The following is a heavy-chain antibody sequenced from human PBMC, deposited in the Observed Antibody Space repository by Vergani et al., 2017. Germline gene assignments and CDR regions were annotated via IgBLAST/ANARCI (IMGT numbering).Heavy chain of an antibody. Sequence: EVQLLESGGDLVQPGKSLRLSCAASGFTFSSYTMNWVRRTPGKGLEWVSGILPGGKTYYADSVQGRFTISRDNSKNMVFLDMRSLTADDTAVYYCAKDRVPDNRWNFDYWGQGTLVTVSS. J-gene: IGHJ4*02. CDR2: ILPGGKT. D-gene: IGHD1-1*01. CDR1: GFTFSSYT. CDR3: AKDRVPDNRWNFDY. V-gene: IGHV3-23*01.